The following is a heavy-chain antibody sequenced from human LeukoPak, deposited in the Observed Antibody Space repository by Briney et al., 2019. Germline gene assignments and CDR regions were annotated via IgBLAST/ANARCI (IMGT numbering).Heavy chain of an antibody. CDR2: IYYSGST. D-gene: IGHD1-26*01. Sequence: PSQTLSLTCTVSGGSISSGGYYWSWIRQHPGKGLEWIGYIYYSGSTYYNPSLKSRVTISVDTSKNQFSLKLSSVTAADTAVYYCARVVLSIVGATHLDYWGQGTLVTVSS. J-gene: IGHJ4*02. CDR1: GGSISSGGYY. V-gene: IGHV4-31*03. CDR3: ARVVLSIVGATHLDY.